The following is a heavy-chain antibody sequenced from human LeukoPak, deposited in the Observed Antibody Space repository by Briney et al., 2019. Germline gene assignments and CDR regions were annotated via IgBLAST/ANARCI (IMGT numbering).Heavy chain of an antibody. CDR3: ARGGWSLDY. J-gene: IGHJ4*02. V-gene: IGHV4-59*01. CDR2: ISYTGIT. CDR1: GGSISSYY. D-gene: IGHD3-3*01. Sequence: PSETLSLTCTVSGGSISSYYWSWLRQPPGKGLEWIGYISYTGITNYNPSLKSRVTISVDTSKNQFSLRLNSVAAADTAVYYCARGGWSLDYWGQGTLVTASS.